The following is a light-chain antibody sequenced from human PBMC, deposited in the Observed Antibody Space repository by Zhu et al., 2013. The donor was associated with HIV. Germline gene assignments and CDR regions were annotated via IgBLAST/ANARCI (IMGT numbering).Light chain of an antibody. V-gene: IGLV2-14*01. Sequence: QSALTQPASVSGSPGQSITISCTGTSSDVGGYNYVSWYQHHPGKAPKLMFYEVSNRPSGVSNRFSGSKSGNTASLTISGLQAEDEADYYCSSYTSSSTHVVFGGGTKLTVL. J-gene: IGLJ2*01. CDR1: SSDVGGYNY. CDR2: EVS. CDR3: SSYTSSSTHVV.